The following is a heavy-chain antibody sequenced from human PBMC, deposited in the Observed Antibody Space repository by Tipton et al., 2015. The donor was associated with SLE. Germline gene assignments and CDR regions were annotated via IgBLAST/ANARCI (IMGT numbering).Heavy chain of an antibody. J-gene: IGHJ4*02. CDR2: ISWNSGDI. CDR1: GFIFDDYA. D-gene: IGHD5-12*01. V-gene: IGHV3-9*01. Sequence: SLRLSCAASGFIFDDYAMHWVRQVPGEGLEWVSGISWNSGDIEYADFVKGRFIVSRDNAKNTLYLQMNSLRPEDTAFYYCAKASRSIVAQGFLDYWGQGTRVTVSS. CDR3: AKASRSIVAQGFLDY.